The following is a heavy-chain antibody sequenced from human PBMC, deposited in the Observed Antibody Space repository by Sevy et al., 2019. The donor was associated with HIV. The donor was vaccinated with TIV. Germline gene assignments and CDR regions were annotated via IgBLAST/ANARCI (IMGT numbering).Heavy chain of an antibody. CDR3: ARDLGRGGVAEVYGAFDI. J-gene: IGHJ3*02. V-gene: IGHV3-30-3*01. CDR2: ISYDGSNK. CDR1: GFTFSSYA. D-gene: IGHD2-8*01. Sequence: GGSLRLSCAASGFTFSSYAMHWVRQAPGKGLEWVAVISYDGSNKYYADSVKGRFTISGDNSKNTLYLQMNGLRAEDTAGYYCARDLGRGGVAEVYGAFDIWGQGTMVTVSS.